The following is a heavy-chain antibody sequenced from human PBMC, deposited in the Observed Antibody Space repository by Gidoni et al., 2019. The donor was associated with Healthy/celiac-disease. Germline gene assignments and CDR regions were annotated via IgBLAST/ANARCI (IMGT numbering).Heavy chain of an antibody. V-gene: IGHV4-34*01. Sequence: QLQLQQWGAGLLMPSETLFLICAVYGGSFSGYYWSWIRQPPGKGLEWIGEINHSGSTNYNPSLKSRVTISVDTSKNQFSRKLSSVTAADTAVYYCAISLPLSFDYWGQGTLGTVSS. CDR1: GGSFSGYY. CDR3: AISLPLSFDY. J-gene: IGHJ4*02. CDR2: INHSGST.